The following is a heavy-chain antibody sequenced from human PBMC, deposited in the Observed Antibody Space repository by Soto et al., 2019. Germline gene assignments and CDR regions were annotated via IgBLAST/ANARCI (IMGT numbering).Heavy chain of an antibody. CDR2: IDSSSRHI. CDR1: GFSFSLYT. CDR3: ARDRRTGAARAWGMDV. J-gene: IGHJ6*02. Sequence: EVQLVESGGGLVKPGGSLRLSCAASGFSFSLYTMNWVRQAPGKGLEWVSSIDSSSRHIYFADSMKGRFTISRDNAKNALYLQMNSLRAEDTSVYYCARDRRTGAARAWGMDVWGQGTTVIVS. D-gene: IGHD1-26*01. V-gene: IGHV3-21*01.